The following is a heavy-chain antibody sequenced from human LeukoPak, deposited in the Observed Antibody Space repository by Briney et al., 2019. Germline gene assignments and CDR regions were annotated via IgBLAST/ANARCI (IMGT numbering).Heavy chain of an antibody. CDR3: ARRRYNVVVPAAMKDYYYGMDV. V-gene: IGHV1-69*13. CDR2: IIPIFGTA. D-gene: IGHD2-2*01. CDR1: GYTFTSYA. J-gene: IGHJ6*02. Sequence: ASVKVSCKASGYTFTSYAISWVRQAPGQGLEWMGGIIPIFGTANYAQKFQGRVTITADESTSTAYMELSSLRSEDTAVYYCARRRYNVVVPAAMKDYYYGMDVWGQGTTVTVSS.